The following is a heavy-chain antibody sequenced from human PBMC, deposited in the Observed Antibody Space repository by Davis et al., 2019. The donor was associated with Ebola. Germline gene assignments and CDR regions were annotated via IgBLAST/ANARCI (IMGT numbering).Heavy chain of an antibody. Sequence: SCTDSVITFSSYAMTWVRQAPGKGLEWVSAISGSGGSTYYADSVKGRFTISRDNSKNTLYLQMNSLRAEDTAVYYCAKAPGVLMVYSNWFDPWGQGTLVTVSS. CDR2: ISGSGGST. CDR1: VITFSSYA. J-gene: IGHJ5*02. V-gene: IGHV3-23*01. D-gene: IGHD2-8*01. CDR3: AKAPGVLMVYSNWFDP.